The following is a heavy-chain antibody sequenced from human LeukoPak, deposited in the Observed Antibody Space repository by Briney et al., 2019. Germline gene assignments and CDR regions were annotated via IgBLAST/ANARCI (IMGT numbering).Heavy chain of an antibody. Sequence: GGSLRLSCAASGFTFSSYSMNWVRQAPGRGLEWVANIKQDGSTKYYVDSVKGRFTISRDNVKNSVYLQVNSLTAEDTALYYCARIGYSSSSLDYWGQGSLVTVSS. V-gene: IGHV3-7*01. CDR2: IKQDGSTK. CDR1: GFTFSSYS. D-gene: IGHD6-6*01. CDR3: ARIGYSSSSLDY. J-gene: IGHJ4*02.